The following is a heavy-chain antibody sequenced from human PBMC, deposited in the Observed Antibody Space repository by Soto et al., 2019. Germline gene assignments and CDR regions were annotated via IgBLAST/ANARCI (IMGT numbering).Heavy chain of an antibody. J-gene: IGHJ4*02. CDR1: GGSINNYY. D-gene: IGHD6-13*01. CDR3: ARESSSSCHDY. Sequence: PSETLSLTCSVSGGSINNYYCSWIRQPPGKGLEWIGYIYYSGSPNYNPSLKSRVTISVDTSKTQFSLNLSSVTAADTAVYYCARESSSSCHDYWGQGTLVTVSS. V-gene: IGHV4-59*01. CDR2: IYYSGSP.